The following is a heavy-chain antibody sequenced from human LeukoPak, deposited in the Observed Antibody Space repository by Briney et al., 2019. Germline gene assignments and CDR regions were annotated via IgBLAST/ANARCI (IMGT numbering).Heavy chain of an antibody. Sequence: GGSLRLSCAASGFTFDDYAMHWVRQAPGKGLEWVSGISWNSGSIGYADSVKGRFTISRDNAKNSLYLQMNSLRAEDTALYYCARFREATGASFDYWGQGTLVTVSS. CDR1: GFTFDDYA. D-gene: IGHD3-10*01. J-gene: IGHJ4*02. CDR2: ISWNSGSI. V-gene: IGHV3-9*01. CDR3: ARFREATGASFDY.